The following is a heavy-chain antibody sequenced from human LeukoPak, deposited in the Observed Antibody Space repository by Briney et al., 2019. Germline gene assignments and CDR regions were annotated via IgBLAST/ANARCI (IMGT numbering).Heavy chain of an antibody. Sequence: ASVKVSCKASGYSFTSYAMHWVRQAPGQRLEWMGWIYAGNGNTQFSQNFQGRVTFTRDTSASTAYMELISPRSEDTALYYCATGYCSSPSCPYYLDSWGQGTLVTVSS. CDR2: IYAGNGNT. CDR1: GYSFTSYA. J-gene: IGHJ4*02. D-gene: IGHD2-2*01. V-gene: IGHV1-3*01. CDR3: ATGYCSSPSCPYYLDS.